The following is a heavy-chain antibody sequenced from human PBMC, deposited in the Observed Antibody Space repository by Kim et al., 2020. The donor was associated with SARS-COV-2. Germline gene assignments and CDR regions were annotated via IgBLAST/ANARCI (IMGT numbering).Heavy chain of an antibody. Sequence: ADSVKGRFTISRDKSKNTLYLQMNSLRAEDTAVYYCARAGYGGSYYAPDYWGQGTLVTVSS. D-gene: IGHD1-26*01. CDR3: ARAGYGGSYYAPDY. V-gene: IGHV3-33*01. J-gene: IGHJ4*02.